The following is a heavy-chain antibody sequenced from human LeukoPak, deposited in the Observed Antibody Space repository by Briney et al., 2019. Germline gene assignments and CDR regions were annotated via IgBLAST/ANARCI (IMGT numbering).Heavy chain of an antibody. Sequence: PGGSLRLSCAASGFTVSSNYMSWVRQAPGKGLEWVSVIYSGGSTYYADSVKGRFTISRDNSKNTLYLQMNSLRAEDTAVYYCARLGLGGWLVRGLWFDPWGQGTLVTVSS. V-gene: IGHV3-53*01. D-gene: IGHD6-19*01. CDR2: IYSGGST. CDR3: ARLGLGGWLVRGLWFDP. J-gene: IGHJ5*02. CDR1: GFTVSSNY.